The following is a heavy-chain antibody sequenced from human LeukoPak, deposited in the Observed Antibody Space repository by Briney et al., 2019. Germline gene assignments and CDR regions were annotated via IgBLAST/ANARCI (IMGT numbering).Heavy chain of an antibody. Sequence: SETLSLTCTVFGGSISSGGYFWSWIRQHPGKGLEWIGFISSSGSTYYNPSLKSRLTISVDTSKNQFSLRLTSVTAADTAVYFCARATNWNAFDYWGQGMLVTVSS. CDR3: ARATNWNAFDY. CDR1: GGSISSGGYF. J-gene: IGHJ4*02. CDR2: ISSSGST. D-gene: IGHD1-1*01. V-gene: IGHV4-31*03.